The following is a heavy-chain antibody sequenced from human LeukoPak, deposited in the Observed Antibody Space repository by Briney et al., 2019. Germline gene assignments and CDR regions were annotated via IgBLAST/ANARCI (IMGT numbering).Heavy chain of an antibody. CDR3: ASPTRLEYYYDSSGLDY. CDR1: GYTFNDYY. J-gene: IGHJ4*02. V-gene: IGHV1-2*02. D-gene: IGHD3-22*01. Sequence: ASVKVSCKASGYTFNDYYIHWVRQAPGQGLEWMGWINPNSGGTNYAQKFQGRVTMTRDTSISTAYMELSRLRSDDTAVYYCASPTRLEYYYDSSGLDYWGQGTLVTVSS. CDR2: INPNSGGT.